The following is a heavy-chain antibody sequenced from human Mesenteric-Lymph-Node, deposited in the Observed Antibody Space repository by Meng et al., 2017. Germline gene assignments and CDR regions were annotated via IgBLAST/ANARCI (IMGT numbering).Heavy chain of an antibody. CDR2: MNPNSGNT. V-gene: IGHV1-8*01. CDR3: ARGLLWFGDPNVGYYGMDV. D-gene: IGHD3-10*01. CDR1: GYTFTTYD. Sequence: ASVKVSCKASGYTFTTYDINWVRQATGQGLEWMGWMNPNSGNTGYAQKFQGRVTMTRNTSISTAYMELSSLRSEDTAVYYCARGLLWFGDPNVGYYGMDVWGQGTTVTVSS. J-gene: IGHJ6*02.